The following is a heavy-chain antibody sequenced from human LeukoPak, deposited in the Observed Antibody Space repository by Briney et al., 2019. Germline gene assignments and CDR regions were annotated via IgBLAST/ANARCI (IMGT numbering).Heavy chain of an antibody. CDR1: GYTFASYG. V-gene: IGHV1-18*01. J-gene: IGHJ3*02. D-gene: IGHD2-15*01. Sequence: ASVKVSCKASGYTFASYGISWVRQAPGQGLEWMGWISAYNGNTNYAQKLQGRVTMTTDTSTSTAYMEPRSLRSDDTAVYYCARGGYCSGGSCYGAFDIWGQGTMVTVSS. CDR3: ARGGYCSGGSCYGAFDI. CDR2: ISAYNGNT.